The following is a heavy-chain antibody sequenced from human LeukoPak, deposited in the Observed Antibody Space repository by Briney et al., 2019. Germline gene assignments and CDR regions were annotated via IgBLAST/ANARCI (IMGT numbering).Heavy chain of an antibody. CDR3: ARLPYDILTGYYTYTHFDY. D-gene: IGHD3-9*01. Sequence: GESLKISCKGSGYSFTSYWIGWVRQMPGKGLEWMGIIYPGDSDTRYSPSFQGQVTISADKPISTAYLQWSSLKASDTAMYYCARLPYDILTGYYTYTHFDYWGQGTLVTVSS. CDR1: GYSFTSYW. V-gene: IGHV5-51*01. J-gene: IGHJ4*02. CDR2: IYPGDSDT.